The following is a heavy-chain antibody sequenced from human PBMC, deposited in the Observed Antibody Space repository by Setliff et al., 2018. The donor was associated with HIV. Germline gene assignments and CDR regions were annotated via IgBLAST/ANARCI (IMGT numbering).Heavy chain of an antibody. J-gene: IGHJ4*02. D-gene: IGHD3-9*01. Sequence: GASVKVSCKASRYTFSSYYLHWMRQAPGQGLEWMGYIDANTGIPTYAQALSGRFVFSLDTSVTTAYLQISSLTAEDTAVYYCARDFLGDPDWSLDYWGQGTLVTVSS. CDR3: ARDFLGDPDWSLDY. CDR1: RYTFSSYY. CDR2: IDANTGIP. V-gene: IGHV7-4-1*02.